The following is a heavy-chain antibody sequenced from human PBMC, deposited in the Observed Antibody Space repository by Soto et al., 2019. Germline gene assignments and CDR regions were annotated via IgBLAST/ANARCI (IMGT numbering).Heavy chain of an antibody. J-gene: IGHJ4*02. D-gene: IGHD1-1*01. CDR1: GFTFSTYA. Sequence: GGSLRLSCAASGFTFSTYAMNWVRQSPGKGLEWVSGISASGGSTYYADSVKGRFTISRDNSRNTLSLQIHSLRAEDTAVYYCAPRQTGTTWDYWGQGTLVTVSS. CDR2: ISASGGST. CDR3: APRQTGTTWDY. V-gene: IGHV3-23*01.